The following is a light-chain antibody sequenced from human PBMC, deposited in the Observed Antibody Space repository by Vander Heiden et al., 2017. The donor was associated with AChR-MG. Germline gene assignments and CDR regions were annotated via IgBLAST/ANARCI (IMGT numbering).Light chain of an antibody. CDR3: AAWDDSLNVLV. CDR1: SSNIGNNA. CDR2: YDD. V-gene: IGLV1-36*01. J-gene: IGLJ2*01. Sequence: QSVLTQPPSVSEAPRPRVTISCSGSSSNIGNNAVNWYQQLPGKAPKLLIYYDDLLPSGVSDRFSGSKSGTSASLAISGLQSEDEADYDCAAWDDSLNVLVFGGGTKLTVL.